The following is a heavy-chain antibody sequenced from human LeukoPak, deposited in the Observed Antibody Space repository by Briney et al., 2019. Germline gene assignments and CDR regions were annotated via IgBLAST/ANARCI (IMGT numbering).Heavy chain of an antibody. V-gene: IGHV4-59*01. CDR1: GGSISRYY. D-gene: IGHD2-8*01. J-gene: IGHJ4*02. CDR2: IYYSGST. CDR3: ARVEFTSVFYPFVY. Sequence: PSETLSLTCTVSGGSISRYYWSWIRQPPGKGLEWIGYIYYSGSTNYNPSLKSRVTISVDTSKNQFSLKLSSVTAADTAVYYCARVEFTSVFYPFVYWGQGTLVTVSS.